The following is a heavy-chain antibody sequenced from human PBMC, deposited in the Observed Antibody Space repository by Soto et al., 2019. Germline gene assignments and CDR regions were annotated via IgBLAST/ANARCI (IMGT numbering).Heavy chain of an antibody. V-gene: IGHV1-69*02. Sequence: QVQLVQSGAEVKKPGSSVKVSCKASGGTFSSYTISWVRQAPGQGLEWMGRIIPILGIANYAQKFQGRVTITADKSTSTAYSELRSLRAEDTAVYYCASSDSSVVVVGHFDYWGQGTLVTVSS. CDR1: GGTFSSYT. CDR2: IIPILGIA. J-gene: IGHJ4*02. D-gene: IGHD2-15*01. CDR3: ASSDSSVVVVGHFDY.